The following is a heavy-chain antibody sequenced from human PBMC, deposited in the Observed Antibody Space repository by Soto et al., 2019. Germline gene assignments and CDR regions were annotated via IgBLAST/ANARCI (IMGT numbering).Heavy chain of an antibody. D-gene: IGHD6-6*01. CDR1: GGSISSSSYY. CDR3: ASHVGSSFWFDP. CDR2: IYYSGST. V-gene: IGHV4-39*01. J-gene: IGHJ5*02. Sequence: DTLSLTCTVSGGSISSSSYYWGWIRQPPGKGLEWIGSIYYSGSTYYNPSLKSRVTISVDTSKNQFSLKLSSVTAADTAVYYCASHVGSSFWFDPWGQGTLVTVSS.